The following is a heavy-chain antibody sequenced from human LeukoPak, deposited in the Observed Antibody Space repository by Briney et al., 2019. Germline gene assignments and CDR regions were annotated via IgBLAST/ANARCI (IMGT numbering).Heavy chain of an antibody. J-gene: IGHJ4*02. CDR2: IWYDGTNK. CDR1: GFTFSSYG. D-gene: IGHD6-13*01. V-gene: IGHV3-33*06. CDR3: AKDRGSSWYPDFDY. Sequence: TGGSLRLSCAASGFTFSSYGIHWVRQAPGKGLEWAAVIWYDGTNKYYADSVKGRFTISRDNSKNTLYLQMNSLRAEDTAVYYCAKDRGSSWYPDFDYWGQGTLVTVSS.